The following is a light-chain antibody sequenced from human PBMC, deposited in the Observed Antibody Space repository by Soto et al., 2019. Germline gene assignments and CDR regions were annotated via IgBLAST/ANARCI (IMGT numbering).Light chain of an antibody. Sequence: QSVLTQPASVSGSPGQSITISCTGTSSDVGGYNYVSWYQQHPGKAPKRMIYEVSNRPSGVSNRFSGSKSGNAASLTISGLQAEDEADYYCSSYTSSSSLVFGNGTKGTV. CDR1: SSDVGGYNY. CDR2: EVS. CDR3: SSYTSSSSLV. V-gene: IGLV2-14*01. J-gene: IGLJ1*01.